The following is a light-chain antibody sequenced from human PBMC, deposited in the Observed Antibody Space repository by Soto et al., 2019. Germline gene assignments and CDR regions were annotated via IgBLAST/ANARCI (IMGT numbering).Light chain of an antibody. V-gene: IGKV1-39*01. CDR1: QSIRNY. Sequence: DIQMTQSPSSLSASVGDRVTITCRASQSIRNYLNWYQQTPGKGPKLLIHGTSSLQSGVPSRFSGSGSGTDFTLTISSPQPEDFATYFCQQSFSIPPTFGQGTKLEIK. CDR3: QQSFSIPPT. CDR2: GTS. J-gene: IGKJ2*01.